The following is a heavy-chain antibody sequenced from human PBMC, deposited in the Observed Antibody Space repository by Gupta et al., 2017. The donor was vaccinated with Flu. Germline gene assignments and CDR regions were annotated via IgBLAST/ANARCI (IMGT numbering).Heavy chain of an antibody. J-gene: IGHJ4*02. D-gene: IGHD2-8*01. CDR3: AKSASNGATYYFDY. V-gene: IGHV3-23*01. CDR2: ISGSGGSR. Sequence: QAPGRGLEWVSGISGSGGSRYYADSVKGRFTISSDNSRNTLYLQMNSLGAEDTAVYYCAKSASNGATYYFDYWGQGTLVTVSS.